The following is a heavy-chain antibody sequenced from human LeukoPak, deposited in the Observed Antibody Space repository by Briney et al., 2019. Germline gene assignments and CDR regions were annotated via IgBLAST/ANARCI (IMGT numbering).Heavy chain of an antibody. J-gene: IGHJ4*02. D-gene: IGHD1-26*01. Sequence: PSETQSLTCTVSGGSIGTYYWRWIRQSPGKGLEGIEYIYVTGTRYNPYLQSRVTISVDRSRNQFFLKMRSVTAEDAAVYYCARGRDGPSIVGATMAFFDYWGQGNLVTVSS. CDR1: GGSIGTYY. V-gene: IGHV4-59*12. CDR2: IYVTGT. CDR3: ARGRDGPSIVGATMAFFDY.